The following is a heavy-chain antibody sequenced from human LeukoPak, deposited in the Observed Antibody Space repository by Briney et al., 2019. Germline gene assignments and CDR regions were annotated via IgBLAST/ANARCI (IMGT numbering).Heavy chain of an antibody. CDR1: GYTFTGYY. J-gene: IGHJ4*01. V-gene: IGHV1-2*02. D-gene: IGHD6-19*01. CDR3: ARDRSSGWYEFADY. CDR2: INPNSGGT. Sequence: ASVKVSCKASGYTFTGYYMHWVRQAPGQGLEWMGWINPNSGGTNYAQKFQGRVTMTRDTSISTAYMELSRLRSDDTAVYYCARDRSSGWYEFADYWGQEPWSPSPQ.